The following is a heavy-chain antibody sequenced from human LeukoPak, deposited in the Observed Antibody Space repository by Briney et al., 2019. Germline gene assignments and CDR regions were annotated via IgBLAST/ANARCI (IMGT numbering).Heavy chain of an antibody. Sequence: GGSLRLSCAASGFTFSDYYMSWIRQAPGKGLEWVSYISSSGSTIYYADSVKGRFTISRDNAKNSLYLQMNSLRAEDTALYYCAKDMGGSYYVFGAFDIWGQGTMVTVSS. V-gene: IGHV3-11*01. J-gene: IGHJ3*02. CDR1: GFTFSDYY. CDR3: AKDMGGSYYVFGAFDI. D-gene: IGHD1-26*01. CDR2: ISSSGSTI.